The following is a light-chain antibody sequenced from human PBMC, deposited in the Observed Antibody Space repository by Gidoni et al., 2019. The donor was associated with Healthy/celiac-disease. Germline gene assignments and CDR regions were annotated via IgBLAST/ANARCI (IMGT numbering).Light chain of an antibody. CDR3: QQYGSSPLVT. V-gene: IGKV3-20*01. J-gene: IGKJ5*01. CDR1: QSVSSSY. Sequence: ETVLTQFPGTLSLSPGERATLSSRASQSVSSSYLAWYQQKPGQAPRLLIYGASSRATGVPDRFSGSGSGTDFTLTISRLEPEDFAVYYCQQYGSSPLVTFGQGTRLEIK. CDR2: GAS.